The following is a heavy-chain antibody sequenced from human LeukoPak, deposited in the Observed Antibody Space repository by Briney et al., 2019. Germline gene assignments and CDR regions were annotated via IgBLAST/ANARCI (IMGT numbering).Heavy chain of an antibody. CDR1: GFTFSSYW. V-gene: IGHV3-30-3*01. D-gene: IGHD4-17*01. J-gene: IGHJ4*02. CDR2: VSYDETKN. Sequence: PGGSPRLSCAASGFTFSSYWMSWVRQAPGKGLEWVAAVSYDETKNYYADSVKGRFTISRDSSKNTLYLQLNSLGVEDSAIYYCASDYGNPDVVDYWGQGTLVTVSS. CDR3: ASDYGNPDVVDY.